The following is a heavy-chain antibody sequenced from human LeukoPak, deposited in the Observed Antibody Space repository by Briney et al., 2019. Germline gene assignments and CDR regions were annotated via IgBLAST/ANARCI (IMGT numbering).Heavy chain of an antibody. CDR2: ISSSSSTI. D-gene: IGHD3-3*01. Sequence: GGSLRLSCAASGFTFSSYSMNWVRQAPGKGLEWVSYISSSSSTIYYADSVKGRFTISRDNAKNSLYLQMNSLRAEDTAVYYCANFQTVGITPFEHWGQGTLVTVSS. CDR3: ANFQTVGITPFEH. CDR1: GFTFSSYS. V-gene: IGHV3-48*01. J-gene: IGHJ5*02.